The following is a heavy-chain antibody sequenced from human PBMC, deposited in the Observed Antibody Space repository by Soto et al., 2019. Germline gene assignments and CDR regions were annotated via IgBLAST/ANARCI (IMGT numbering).Heavy chain of an antibody. CDR1: GFTISIYG. D-gene: IGHD3-16*02. J-gene: IGHJ4*03. CDR3: AKGGNSFIVN. Sequence: LKTSFIPYGFTISIYGSHWVRQAPGKGLEWVAVISYDGSNTYYADSVKGRFTISRDISKNTLYLQMNSLRAEDTAVYYCAKGGNSFIVNWGQGT. V-gene: IGHV3-30*18. CDR2: ISYDGSNT.